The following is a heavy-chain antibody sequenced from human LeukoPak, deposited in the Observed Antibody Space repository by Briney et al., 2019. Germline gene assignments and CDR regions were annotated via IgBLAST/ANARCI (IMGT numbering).Heavy chain of an antibody. CDR3: ARGGKPYCSSTSCYRGGYFDY. V-gene: IGHV4-59*12. Sequence: PSETLSLTCTVSGGSISSYYWSWIRQPPGKGLEWIGYIYYSGSTNYNPSLKSRVTISVDTSKNQFSLKLSSVTAADTAVYYCARGGKPYCSSTSCYRGGYFDYWGQGTLVTVSS. J-gene: IGHJ4*02. CDR2: IYYSGST. CDR1: GGSISSYY. D-gene: IGHD2-2*02.